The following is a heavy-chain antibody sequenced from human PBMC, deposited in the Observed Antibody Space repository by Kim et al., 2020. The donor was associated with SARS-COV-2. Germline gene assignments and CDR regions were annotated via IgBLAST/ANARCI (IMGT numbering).Heavy chain of an antibody. CDR2: ISRDGGEI. Sequence: GGSLRLSCAASGFTFDDYAIQWVRQVPGKGLEWVSLISRDGGEIKYADSVEGRFTISRDNSKKSAYLQMNSLPSEDTALYYCVRGQQWLIKNWGQGTQVTVSS. CDR1: GFTFDDYA. J-gene: IGHJ4*02. CDR3: VRGQQWLIKN. D-gene: IGHD6-19*01. V-gene: IGHV3-43*02.